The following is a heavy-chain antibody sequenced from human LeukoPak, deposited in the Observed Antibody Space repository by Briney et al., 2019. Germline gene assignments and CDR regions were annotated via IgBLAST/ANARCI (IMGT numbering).Heavy chain of an antibody. V-gene: IGHV1-24*01. Sequence: ASVKVSCKVSGYTLTELSMHWVRQAPGKGLEWMGGFDPEDDETIYAQKFQGRVTMTEDTSTDTAYMELSSLRSEVTAVYYCATWDYYGSGSYHNETIDYWGQGTLVTVSS. CDR1: GYTLTELS. D-gene: IGHD3-10*01. CDR3: ATWDYYGSGSYHNETIDY. J-gene: IGHJ4*02. CDR2: FDPEDDET.